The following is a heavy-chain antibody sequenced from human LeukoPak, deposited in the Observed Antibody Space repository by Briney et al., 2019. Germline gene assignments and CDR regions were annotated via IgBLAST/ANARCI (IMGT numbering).Heavy chain of an antibody. D-gene: IGHD1-26*01. V-gene: IGHV1-24*01. J-gene: IGHJ5*02. CDR2: FDPEDGET. Sequence: GASVKVSCKVSGYTLTELSMHWVRQAPGKGLEWMGGFDPEDGETIYAQKFQGRVTMTRDTSTSTVYMELSSLRSEDTAVYYCATTTSGSPQEDWFDPWGQGTLVTVSS. CDR1: GYTLTELS. CDR3: ATTTSGSPQEDWFDP.